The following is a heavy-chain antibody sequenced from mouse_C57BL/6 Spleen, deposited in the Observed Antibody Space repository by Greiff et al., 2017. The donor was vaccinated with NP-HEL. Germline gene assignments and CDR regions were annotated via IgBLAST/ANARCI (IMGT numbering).Heavy chain of an antibody. CDR3: ASAYYGGAMDY. V-gene: IGHV1-82*01. CDR2: IYPGDGDT. J-gene: IGHJ4*01. Sequence: QVQLQQSGPELVKPGASVKISCKASGYAFSSSWMNWVKQRPGKGLEWIGRIYPGDGDTNYNGKFKGKATLTADKSSSTAYMQLSSLTSEDSAVYFCASAYYGGAMDYWGQGTSVTVSA. CDR1: GYAFSSSW. D-gene: IGHD1-1*01.